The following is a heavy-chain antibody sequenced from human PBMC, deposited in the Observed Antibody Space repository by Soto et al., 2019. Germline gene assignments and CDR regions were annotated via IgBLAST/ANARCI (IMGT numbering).Heavy chain of an antibody. J-gene: IGHJ4*02. Sequence: QLQLQESGSGLVKPSQTLVLTCTVSGDSISRDGYSWSWIRQPPGKGLEWIGFIYHSGATYYNPSLKSRVTTSVDKSKNQYSRRLASVTAADTAVYYCAREMSDYFDSWGQGTLVTVSS. CDR3: AREMSDYFDS. CDR2: IYHSGAT. V-gene: IGHV4-30-2*01. CDR1: GDSISRDGYS.